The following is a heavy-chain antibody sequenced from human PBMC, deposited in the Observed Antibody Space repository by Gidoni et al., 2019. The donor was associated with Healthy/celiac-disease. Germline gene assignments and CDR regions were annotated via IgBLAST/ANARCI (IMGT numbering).Heavy chain of an antibody. Sequence: QVQLVESGGGVVQPGRSLRPSCAASGFTFRNYGIHWVRQAPGKGLEWVAVIWYDGSNKYYADSVKGRFTISRDNSKNTLYLQMNSLRAEDTAVYYCARGYYGSGSYLDYWGQGTLVTVSS. CDR1: GFTFRNYG. CDR3: ARGYYGSGSYLDY. D-gene: IGHD3-10*01. CDR2: IWYDGSNK. V-gene: IGHV3-33*01. J-gene: IGHJ4*02.